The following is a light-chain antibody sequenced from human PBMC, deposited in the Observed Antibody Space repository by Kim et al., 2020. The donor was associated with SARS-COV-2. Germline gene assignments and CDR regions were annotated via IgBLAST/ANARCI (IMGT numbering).Light chain of an antibody. CDR2: GAS. CDR1: QSVTSSY. J-gene: IGKJ4*01. Sequence: PGERATLSCRASQSVTSSYLAWYLQKPGQAPRLLIYGASSRATGIPDKFSGSGSGTDFTLTISRLEPEDFAVYYCQQYGSSPLTFGGGTKVDIK. CDR3: QQYGSSPLT. V-gene: IGKV3-20*01.